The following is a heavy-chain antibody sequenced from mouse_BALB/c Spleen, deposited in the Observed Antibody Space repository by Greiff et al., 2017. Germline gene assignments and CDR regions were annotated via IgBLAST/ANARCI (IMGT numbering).Heavy chain of an antibody. V-gene: IGHV1-67*01. CDR2: ISTYYGNT. CDR3: ARSITTVVPFDY. D-gene: IGHD1-1*01. CDR1: GYTFTDYA. J-gene: IGHJ2*01. Sequence: VQVVESGPELVRPGVSVKISCKGSGYTFTDYAMHWVKQSHAKSLEWIGVISTYYGNTNYNQKFKGKATMTVDKSSSTAYMELARLTSEDSAIYYCARSITTVVPFDYWGQGTTLTVSS.